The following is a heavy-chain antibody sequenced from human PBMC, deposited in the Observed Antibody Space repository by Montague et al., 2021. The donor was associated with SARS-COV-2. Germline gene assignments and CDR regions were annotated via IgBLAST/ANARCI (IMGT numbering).Heavy chain of an antibody. CDR3: ARTTTRMLYPENAFDI. CDR2: TYYRSKWYH. CDR1: GDSVSSSTAT. V-gene: IGHV6-1*01. J-gene: IGHJ3*02. Sequence: CAISGDSVSSSTATWNWIRQSPSRGLEWLGRTYYRSKWYHDYAISLKGRITINPDTSKNQFSLQLSSVAPEDTAVFYCARTTTRMLYPENAFDIWGQGTMVTVSS. D-gene: IGHD2-15*01.